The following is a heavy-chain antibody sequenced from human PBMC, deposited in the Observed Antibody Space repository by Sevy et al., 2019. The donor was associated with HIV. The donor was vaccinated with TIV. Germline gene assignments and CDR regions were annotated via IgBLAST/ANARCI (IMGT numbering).Heavy chain of an antibody. CDR3: AKGGYCSSTGCRYYYYGMDV. Sequence: GGSLRLSCAASGFTFSSYAMSWVRQAPGKGLEWVSAISGSGGSTYYADSVKGRFTISRDNSKNTLYLQMNSLRAEDTAVYYCAKGGYCSSTGCRYYYYGMDVWGQGTTVTVSS. CDR2: ISGSGGST. J-gene: IGHJ6*02. D-gene: IGHD2-2*01. CDR1: GFTFSSYA. V-gene: IGHV3-23*01.